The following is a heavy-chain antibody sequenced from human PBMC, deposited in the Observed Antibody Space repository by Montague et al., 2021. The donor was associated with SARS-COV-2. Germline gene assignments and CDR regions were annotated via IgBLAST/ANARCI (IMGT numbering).Heavy chain of an antibody. Sequence: SETLSLTCSVSGGSISSRSYYWGWIRQPPGKGLEWIGSIYYSGGTYYNPPPKSRVTVSVDTSKNQFSLKLSSVTAADTAVYYCARLRGDYGGTYDTFDIWGQGTMVTVSS. J-gene: IGHJ3*02. CDR2: IYYSGGT. D-gene: IGHD4-23*01. CDR1: GGSISSRSYY. CDR3: ARLRGDYGGTYDTFDI. V-gene: IGHV4-39*01.